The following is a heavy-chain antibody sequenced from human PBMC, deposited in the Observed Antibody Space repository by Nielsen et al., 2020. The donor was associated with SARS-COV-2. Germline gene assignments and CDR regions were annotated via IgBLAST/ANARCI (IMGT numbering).Heavy chain of an antibody. CDR3: ARGIQLRAFEI. CDR1: GGSFSGYY. V-gene: IGHV4-34*01. J-gene: IGHJ3*02. Sequence: SETLSLTCAVYGGSFSGYYWSWIRQPPGKGLEWIGEINHSGSTNYNPSLKSRVTISVDTSKNQFSLKLSSVTAADTAVYYCARGIQLRAFEIWGQGTMVTVSS. D-gene: IGHD5-18*01. CDR2: INHSGST.